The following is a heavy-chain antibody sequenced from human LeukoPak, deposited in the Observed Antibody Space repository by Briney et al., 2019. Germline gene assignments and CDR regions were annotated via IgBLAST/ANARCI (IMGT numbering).Heavy chain of an antibody. CDR1: GFSGFTFRSYA. V-gene: IGHV3-30*02. J-gene: IGHJ6*03. CDR2: IQYDGSNQ. D-gene: IGHD3-3*01. Sequence: GGSLRLSCAASGFSGFTFRSYAMSWVRRAPGKGLEWVAYIQYDGSNQQYADSVKGRFSISRDRSKNIPYLQMNSLRAEDTAVYYCARVLYYDFPYYYYYMDVWGKGTTVTVSS. CDR3: ARVLYYDFPYYYYYMDV.